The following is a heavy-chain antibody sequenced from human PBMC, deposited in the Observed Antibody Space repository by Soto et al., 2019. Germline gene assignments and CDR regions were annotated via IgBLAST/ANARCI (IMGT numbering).Heavy chain of an antibody. J-gene: IGHJ4*02. D-gene: IGHD6-6*01. CDR3: VVYGQLGPSD. CDR2: ISSNGGST. V-gene: IGHV3-64D*06. Sequence: GGSLRLSCSASGVTFSSYAMHWVRQAPGKGLEYVSAISSNGGSTYYADSVKGRFTISRDNSKNTLYLQMSSLRAEDTAVYYCVVYGQLGPSDWGQGTLATVSS. CDR1: GVTFSSYA.